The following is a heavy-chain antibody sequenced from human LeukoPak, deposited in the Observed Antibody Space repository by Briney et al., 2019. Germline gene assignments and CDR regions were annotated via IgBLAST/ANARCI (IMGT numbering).Heavy chain of an antibody. D-gene: IGHD3-10*01. J-gene: IGHJ3*02. Sequence: SETLSLTCAVYGGSFSGYYWSWIRQPAGKGLEWIGRIYTSGSTNYNPSLKSRVTMSVDTSKNQFSLKLSSVTAADTAVYYCARERGFGELYDAFDIWGQGTMVTVSS. V-gene: IGHV4-4*07. CDR2: IYTSGST. CDR1: GGSFSGYY. CDR3: ARERGFGELYDAFDI.